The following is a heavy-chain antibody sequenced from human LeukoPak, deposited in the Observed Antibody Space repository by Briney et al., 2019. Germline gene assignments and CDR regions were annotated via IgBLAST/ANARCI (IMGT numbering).Heavy chain of an antibody. Sequence: PSETLSLTCTVSGGSISSGSYYWSWIRQPAGKGLEWIGRIYTSGSTNYNPSLKSRVTISVDTSKNQFSLKLSSVTAADTAVYYCARTYYGSGNLVFDPWGQGTLVTVSS. D-gene: IGHD3-10*01. V-gene: IGHV4-61*02. CDR1: GGSISSGSYY. CDR3: ARTYYGSGNLVFDP. J-gene: IGHJ5*02. CDR2: IYTSGST.